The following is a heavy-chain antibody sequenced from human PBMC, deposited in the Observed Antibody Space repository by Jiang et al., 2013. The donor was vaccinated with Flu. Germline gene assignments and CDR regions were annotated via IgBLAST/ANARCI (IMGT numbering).Heavy chain of an antibody. CDR2: IIPI. J-gene: IGHJ4*02. Sequence: GAEVKKPGSSVKVSCKASGGTFSIHTISWVRQAPGQGLEWMGRIIPIAQKFQGRVTITADRSTSTVYMELSSLRSDDTAVYYCAINPLSKAGSYFDHWGQGTLVTVSS. CDR1: GGTFSIHT. V-gene: IGHV1-69*02. CDR3: AINPLSKAGSYFDH. D-gene: IGHD2/OR15-2a*01.